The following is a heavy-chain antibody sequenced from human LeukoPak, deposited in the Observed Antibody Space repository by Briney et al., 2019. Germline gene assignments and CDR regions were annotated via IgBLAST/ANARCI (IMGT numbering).Heavy chain of an antibody. CDR3: ARMIDYNYGYAFDF. CDR1: GFTFSSFT. J-gene: IGHJ4*02. V-gene: IGHV3-48*02. Sequence: GGSLRLSWAASGFTFSSFTMDWVRQAPGKGLEWVSFISTGGSISYADSVKGRFTISRDNAKNSLYLQMNSLRDEDTAVYYCARMIDYNYGYAFDFWGQGTLVTVSS. D-gene: IGHD5-18*01. CDR2: ISTGGSI.